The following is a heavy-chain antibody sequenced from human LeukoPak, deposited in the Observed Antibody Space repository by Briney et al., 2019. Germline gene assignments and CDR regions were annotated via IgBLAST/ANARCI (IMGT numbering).Heavy chain of an antibody. J-gene: IGHJ6*02. Sequence: PSETLSLTCTVSGGSISSYYWSWIRQPPGKGLEWIGYIYYSGNTNYNPSLKSRVTISVDTSKNQFSLKLSSVTAADTAVYYCARHISSHFYGMDVWGQGTTVTVSS. D-gene: IGHD6-6*01. CDR2: IYYSGNT. CDR3: ARHISSHFYGMDV. V-gene: IGHV4-59*01. CDR1: GGSISSYY.